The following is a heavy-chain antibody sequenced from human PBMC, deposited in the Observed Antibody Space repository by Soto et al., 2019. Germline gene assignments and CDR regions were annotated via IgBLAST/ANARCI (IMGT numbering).Heavy chain of an antibody. CDR3: AVGLSGSYYQNGMDV. V-gene: IGHV1-69*06. CDR1: GGPFTSFD. D-gene: IGHD1-26*01. CDR2: IIPIFERT. Sequence: VELVQSGSEVQKPGSSVKVSCKTSGGPFTSFDVNWVRQAPGQGLEWMGDIIPIFERTNYAQKFQGRVTITADMATTTAYMELGSLRSDDTAVYFCAVGLSGSYYQNGMDVWGLGTTVIVS. J-gene: IGHJ6*02.